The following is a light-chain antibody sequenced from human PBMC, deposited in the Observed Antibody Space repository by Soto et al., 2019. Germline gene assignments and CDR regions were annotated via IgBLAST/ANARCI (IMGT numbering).Light chain of an antibody. CDR1: SSDVGSYNL. Sequence: SVLTQPASGSGSHGQSITISCNGTSSDVGSYNLVSWYQQHPGKAPKLMIYEVSKRPSGVSNRFSGSKSGNTASLTISGLQAEDEADYYCCSYADSSTPYVFGTGTKVTVL. J-gene: IGLJ1*01. CDR3: CSYADSSTPYV. CDR2: EVS. V-gene: IGLV2-23*02.